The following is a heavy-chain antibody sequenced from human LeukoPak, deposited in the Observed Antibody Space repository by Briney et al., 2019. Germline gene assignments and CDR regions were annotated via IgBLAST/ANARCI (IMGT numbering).Heavy chain of an antibody. CDR2: ISGSGGST. CDR1: GFTFSSYA. J-gene: IGHJ4*02. Sequence: GGSLRLSCAASGFTFSSYAMSWVRQAPGKGVEWVSAISGSGGSTYYADSVKGRFTISRDNSKNPLYLQMNSLSAEDTAVYYCAQDAVAQYYFDYWGQGTLVTVSS. V-gene: IGHV3-23*01. CDR3: AQDAVAQYYFDY. D-gene: IGHD6-19*01.